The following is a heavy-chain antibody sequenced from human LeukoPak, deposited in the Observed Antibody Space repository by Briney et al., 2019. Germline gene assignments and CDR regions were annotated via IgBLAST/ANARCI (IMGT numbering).Heavy chain of an antibody. CDR1: GFTFSDYY. Sequence: GGSLRLSCAASGFTFSDYYMDWVRQAPGKGREWIGRSRNKANSFTTEYAASVRGRFTISRDDSENSLYLQMSSLKVEDTAVYYCGRADCRGGSCYTSYWGQGTLVTVSS. CDR2: SRNKANSFTT. V-gene: IGHV3-72*01. CDR3: GRADCRGGSCYTSY. D-gene: IGHD2-15*01. J-gene: IGHJ4*02.